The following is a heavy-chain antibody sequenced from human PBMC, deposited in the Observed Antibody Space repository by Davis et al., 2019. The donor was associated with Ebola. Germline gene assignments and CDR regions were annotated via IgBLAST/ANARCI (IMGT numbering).Heavy chain of an antibody. D-gene: IGHD2-2*01. CDR3: ARQRYCSSTSCHDPVDY. V-gene: IGHV5-51*01. CDR2: IYPGDSDT. Sequence: GESLKISCKGSGYSFTSYWIGWVRQMPGKGLEWMGIIYPGDSDTRYSPSFQGQVTISADKSISTAYLQWSSLKASDTAMYYCARQRYCSSTSCHDPVDYWSQGTLVTVSS. CDR1: GYSFTSYW. J-gene: IGHJ4*02.